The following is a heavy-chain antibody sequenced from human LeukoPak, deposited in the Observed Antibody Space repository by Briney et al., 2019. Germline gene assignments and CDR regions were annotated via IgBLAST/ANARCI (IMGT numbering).Heavy chain of an antibody. V-gene: IGHV1-2*02. CDR3: ARDDYHYGSGSYAYYYYMDV. D-gene: IGHD3-10*01. CDR1: GYTFTGYY. Sequence: ASVKVSCKASGYTFTGYYMHWVRQAPGQGLEWMGWINPNSGGTNYAQKFQGRVTMTRDTSTSTAYMELSRLRSDDTAVYYCARDDYHYGSGSYAYYYYMDVWGKGTTVTISS. J-gene: IGHJ6*03. CDR2: INPNSGGT.